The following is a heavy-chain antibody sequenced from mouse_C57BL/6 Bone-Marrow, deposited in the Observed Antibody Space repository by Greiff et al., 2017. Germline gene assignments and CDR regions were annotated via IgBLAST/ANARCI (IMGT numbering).Heavy chain of an antibody. Sequence: VKLVESGPGLVAPSQSLSITCTVSGFSLTSYAISWVRQPPGKGLEWLGVIWTGGGTNYNSALKSRLSISKDNSKSQVFLKMNSLQTDDTARYYCARGNYGSEYYFDYWGQGTTLTVSS. CDR3: ARGNYGSEYYFDY. D-gene: IGHD1-1*01. CDR2: IWTGGGT. V-gene: IGHV2-9-1*01. CDR1: GFSLTSYA. J-gene: IGHJ2*01.